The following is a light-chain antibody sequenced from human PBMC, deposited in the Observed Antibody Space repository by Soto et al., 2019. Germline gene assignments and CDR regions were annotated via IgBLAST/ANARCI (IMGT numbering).Light chain of an antibody. CDR3: QQADSFPWT. CDR1: QDISNW. V-gene: IGKV1-12*01. Sequence: DIQMTQSPSSVSASVGDRVTITCRASQDISNWLAWYQQKPGKVPNLLIYTASSLQSGVSSRFSGSGSGTDFTLTINNLQPEDFATYYCQQADSFPWTFGQGTKVE. J-gene: IGKJ1*01. CDR2: TAS.